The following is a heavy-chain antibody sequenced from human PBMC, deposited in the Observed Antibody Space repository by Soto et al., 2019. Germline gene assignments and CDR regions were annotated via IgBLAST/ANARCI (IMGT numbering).Heavy chain of an antibody. J-gene: IGHJ6*02. D-gene: IGHD1-1*01. CDR3: ARDNDPPQLGGNYYYILDV. Sequence: QVQLEQSGAEVKKPGSSVKVSCKASGGTFRNSAISWVRQAPGQGLEWMGGIMPIFRTPDYSQKFQGRVNITGDESTSTGYMELSGLRSDHTAVYFCARDNDPPQLGGNYYYILDVWGQGTTVTVSS. CDR2: IMPIFRTP. V-gene: IGHV1-69*12. CDR1: GGTFRNSA.